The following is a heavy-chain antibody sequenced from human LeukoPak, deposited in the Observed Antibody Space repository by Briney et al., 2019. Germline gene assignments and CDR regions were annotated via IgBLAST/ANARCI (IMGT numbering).Heavy chain of an antibody. D-gene: IGHD5-12*01. V-gene: IGHV3-23*01. Sequence: GGSLRLSCAASGFTFSNYAMSWVRQAPGKGLEWVSAISHSGDSTYYADSVKGRFTISRDNSKNTLYLQMNSLRAEDTVIYYCAKGGLYYYMNVWGKGTTVTVSS. J-gene: IGHJ6*03. CDR3: AKGGLYYYMNV. CDR1: GFTFSNYA. CDR2: ISHSGDST.